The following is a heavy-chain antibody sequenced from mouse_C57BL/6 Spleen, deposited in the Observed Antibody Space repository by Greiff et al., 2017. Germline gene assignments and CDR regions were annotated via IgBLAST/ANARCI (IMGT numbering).Heavy chain of an antibody. CDR2: IRLKSDNYAT. J-gene: IGHJ4*01. CDR3: TGEWDRYAAMDY. Sequence: EVMLVESGGGLVQPGGSMKLSCVASGFTFSNYWMNWVRQSPEKGLEWVAQIRLKSDNYATHYAESVKGRFTISRDDSKSSVYLQMNNLRAEDTGIYYCTGEWDRYAAMDYWGQGTSVTVSS. V-gene: IGHV6-3*01. CDR1: GFTFSNYW. D-gene: IGHD3-3*01.